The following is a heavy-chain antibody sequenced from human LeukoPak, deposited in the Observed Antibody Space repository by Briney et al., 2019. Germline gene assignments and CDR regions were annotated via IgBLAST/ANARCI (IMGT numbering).Heavy chain of an antibody. Sequence: SETLSLTCTVSGGSISNFYWSWIRQPPGKGLEWIGCIYYSGTTKYNPSLKSRVTISVDTSKNQFSLKLNSVTAADTAVYYCARNHGGWFDSWGQGTLVTVSS. CDR2: IYYSGTT. J-gene: IGHJ5*01. CDR1: GGSISNFY. D-gene: IGHD4-23*01. V-gene: IGHV4-59*01. CDR3: ARNHGGWFDS.